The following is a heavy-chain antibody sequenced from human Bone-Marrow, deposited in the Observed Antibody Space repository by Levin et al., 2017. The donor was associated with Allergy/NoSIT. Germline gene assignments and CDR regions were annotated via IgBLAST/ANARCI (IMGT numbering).Heavy chain of an antibody. J-gene: IGHJ4*02. Sequence: SGGSLRLSCAASGFNFDGYAMHWIRQAPGKGLEWVSGIGRISGEVGYGASVNGRFTISRDNANNSLYLQMNNLTPEDTAMYYCARDRGGLVDTVTVVSWGQGTLVTVSS. CDR3: ARDRGGLVDTVTVVS. CDR2: IGRISGEV. V-gene: IGHV3-9*01. CDR1: GFNFDGYA. D-gene: IGHD4-11*01.